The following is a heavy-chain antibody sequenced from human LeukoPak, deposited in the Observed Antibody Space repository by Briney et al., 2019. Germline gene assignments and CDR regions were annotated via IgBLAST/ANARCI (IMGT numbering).Heavy chain of an antibody. D-gene: IGHD2-2*01. CDR3: ASRPDQHRLYYFAY. V-gene: IGHV1-2*02. CDR1: GYTFTGYY. CDR2: LNPNSGGT. Sequence: ASVKVSCKASGYTFTGYYMHWVRQAPGQGLEWMGWLNPNSGGTKYAQKFQGRVTMTSDASISTAYMELSSLRSDDTPVYYPASRPDQHRLYYFAYWRQGALVTVSS. J-gene: IGHJ4*02.